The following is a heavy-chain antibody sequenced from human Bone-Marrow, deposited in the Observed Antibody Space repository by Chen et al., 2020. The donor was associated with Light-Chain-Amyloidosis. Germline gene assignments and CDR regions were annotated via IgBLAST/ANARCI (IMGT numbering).Heavy chain of an antibody. Sequence: QVQLVQSGAEVKKPGSSVKVSCKASGGTFSSYAISWVRQAPGQGLEWMGGIIPILGTANYAQKFQGRVTITADESTSTAYMELSSLRSEDTAVYYGASLRVRYCSGGSCYLRGMDVWGQGTTVTVSS. D-gene: IGHD2-15*01. J-gene: IGHJ6*02. CDR2: IIPILGTA. CDR1: GGTFSSYA. CDR3: ASLRVRYCSGGSCYLRGMDV. V-gene: IGHV1-69*01.